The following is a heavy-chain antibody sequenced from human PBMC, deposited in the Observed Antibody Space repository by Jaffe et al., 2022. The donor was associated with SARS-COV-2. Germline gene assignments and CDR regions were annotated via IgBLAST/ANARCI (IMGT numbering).Heavy chain of an antibody. CDR2: ISYDGSNK. D-gene: IGHD3-10*01. CDR3: ARSDGSGSPAGY. Sequence: QVQLVESGGGVVQPGRSLRLSCVASGFTFSSSAMHWVRQAPGKGLEWVAVISYDGSNKYYADSVKGRFTISRDNSKNTLYLQMNSLRAEDTALYYCARSDGSGSPAGYWGQGTLVTVSS. CDR1: GFTFSSSA. V-gene: IGHV3-30*04. J-gene: IGHJ4*02.